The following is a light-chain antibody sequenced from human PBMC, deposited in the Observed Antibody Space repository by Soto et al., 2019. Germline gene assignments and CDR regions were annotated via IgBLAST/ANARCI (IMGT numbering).Light chain of an antibody. CDR1: QSLVSSDGDTY. V-gene: IGKV2-30*01. CDR2: RVS. J-gene: IGKJ4*01. Sequence: DVVMTQSPLSLPVTLGQPASISCRSSQSLVSSDGDTYLHWFQQRPGQSPRRLIYRVSNRDSAVPDRFSGSGSGTDFTLSISRVEADDVGVYYCLQGTHWPPTFGGGTKVEI. CDR3: LQGTHWPPT.